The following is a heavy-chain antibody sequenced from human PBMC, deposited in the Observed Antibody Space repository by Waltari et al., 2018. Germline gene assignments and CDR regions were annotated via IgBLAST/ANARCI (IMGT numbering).Heavy chain of an antibody. CDR2: IWYDGSNK. CDR3: ARDRGYYDFWSGSISYYYGMDV. J-gene: IGHJ6*02. CDR1: GGSIRSSSYY. Sequence: QLQLQESGPGLVKPSETLSLTCTVSGGSIRSSSYYWGWIRQPPGKGLGWWAVIWYDGSNKDYADAGKGRFTMSRDNSKNTLYLQMNSLRAEDTAVYYCARDRGYYDFWSGSISYYYGMDVWGQGTTVTVSS. D-gene: IGHD3-3*01. V-gene: IGHV3-33*08.